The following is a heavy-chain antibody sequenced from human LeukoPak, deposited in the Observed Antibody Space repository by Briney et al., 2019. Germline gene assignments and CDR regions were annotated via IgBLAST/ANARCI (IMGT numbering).Heavy chain of an antibody. D-gene: IGHD1-26*01. CDR2: IWSDGSNK. Sequence: GGSLRLSCAASGSTFSSHAMHWVRLAPGKGLEWVAFIWSDGSNKYYADSVKGRYTISRDNSKNTLYLQMNSLRAEDTAVYYCAKGGTYVYCFEYWGQGTLVTVSS. CDR1: GSTFSSHA. J-gene: IGHJ4*02. V-gene: IGHV3-30*02. CDR3: AKGGTYVYCFEY.